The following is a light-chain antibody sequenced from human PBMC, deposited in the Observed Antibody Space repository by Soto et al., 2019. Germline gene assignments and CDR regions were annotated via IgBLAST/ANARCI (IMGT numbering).Light chain of an antibody. CDR2: GAS. V-gene: IGKV4-1*01. CDR3: QQRNNWPIT. CDR1: QSVLYSSNNKNY. J-gene: IGKJ5*01. Sequence: DIVMTQSPDSLAVSLGERATINCKSSQSVLYSSNNKNYLVWYQQKPGQAPRLLISGASNRATGIAARFSGSGSGTDFTLTINSLEPEDFAVYYCQQRNNWPITFGQGTRLEIK.